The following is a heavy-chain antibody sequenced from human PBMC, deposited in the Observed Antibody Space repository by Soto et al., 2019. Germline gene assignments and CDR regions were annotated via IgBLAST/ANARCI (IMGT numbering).Heavy chain of an antibody. Sequence: QVQLVQSGAEVKKPGSSVKVSCKASGGTFSSYAISWVRQAPGQGLEWMGGIIPIFGTANYAQKFQGRVTITADESTSTAYMELSSLGSEDTAVYYCARDSEYQLLFNYYYYGMDVWGQGTTVTVSS. D-gene: IGHD2-2*01. CDR1: GGTFSSYA. V-gene: IGHV1-69*01. CDR2: IIPIFGTA. CDR3: ARDSEYQLLFNYYYYGMDV. J-gene: IGHJ6*02.